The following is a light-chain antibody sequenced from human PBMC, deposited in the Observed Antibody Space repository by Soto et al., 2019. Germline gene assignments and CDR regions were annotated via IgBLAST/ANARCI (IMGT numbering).Light chain of an antibody. Sequence: DIVMTQSPDSLAVSLGERATINCKSSQSLLANCNNKNCLAWYQHKPGQPPKMLILWASTRESGVPDRFSGSVSGTEFTLTISSLQAEDAAVYYCQHFFSPPFPFGQGTKLEIK. CDR1: QSLLANCNNKNC. CDR2: WAS. CDR3: QHFFSPPFP. V-gene: IGKV4-1*01. J-gene: IGKJ2*01.